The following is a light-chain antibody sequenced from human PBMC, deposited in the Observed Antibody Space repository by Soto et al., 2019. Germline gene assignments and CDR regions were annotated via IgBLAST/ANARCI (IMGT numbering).Light chain of an antibody. V-gene: IGLV3-25*02. J-gene: IGLJ2*01. Sequence: SYELTQPPSVSVSPGQTATISCSGDGLPNQYAYWYQQKPGQAHVVVIYKDKERPSGIPERFSGSNSGTTVTLTISGVEADDEADYYCQSVDSSGAYYVVFGGGTKLTVL. CDR3: QSVDSSGAYYVV. CDR2: KDK. CDR1: GLPNQY.